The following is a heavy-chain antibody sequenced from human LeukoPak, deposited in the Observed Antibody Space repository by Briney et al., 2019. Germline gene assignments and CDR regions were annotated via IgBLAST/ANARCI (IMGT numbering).Heavy chain of an antibody. D-gene: IGHD2-15*01. CDR2: ISSSGNII. V-gene: IGHV3-48*03. CDR1: GFTFSSYE. Sequence: PGGSLRLSCAASGFTFSSYEMNWVRQAPGKGLEWVSYISSSGNIIYYADSVKGRSTISRDIAKNSLYLQMNSLRAEDTAVYYCARVVGYCSGSCYPRGYFDYWGQGTLVTVSS. CDR3: ARVVGYCSGSCYPRGYFDY. J-gene: IGHJ4*02.